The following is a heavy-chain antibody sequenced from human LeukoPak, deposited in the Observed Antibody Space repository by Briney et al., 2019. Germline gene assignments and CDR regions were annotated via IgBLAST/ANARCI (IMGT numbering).Heavy chain of an antibody. J-gene: IGHJ4*02. V-gene: IGHV3-21*01. D-gene: IGHD3-3*01. CDR2: ISSSSSYI. Sequence: GGSLRLSCAASGFTFSSYSMNWFRQAPGKGLEWVSSISSSSSYIYYADSVKGRFTISRDNAKNSLYLQMNSLRAEDTAVYYCARDYDFWSGYYNPLFDYWGQGTLVTVSS. CDR1: GFTFSSYS. CDR3: ARDYDFWSGYYNPLFDY.